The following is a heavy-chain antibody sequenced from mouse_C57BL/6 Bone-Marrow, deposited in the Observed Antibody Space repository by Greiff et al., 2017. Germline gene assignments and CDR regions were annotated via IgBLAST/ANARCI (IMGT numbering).Heavy chain of an antibody. CDR2: IHPNSGST. Sequence: QVQLQQPGAELVKPGASVKLSCKASGYTFTSYWMHWVKQRPGLGLEWIGVIHPNSGSTNYNEKFKSKATLTVDKSSCTSYMQLSSLTSEDSAVYDCASGYYRFAYGGQGTLVTVSA. V-gene: IGHV1-64*01. J-gene: IGHJ3*01. CDR1: GYTFTSYW. CDR3: ASGYYRFAY. D-gene: IGHD2-12*01.